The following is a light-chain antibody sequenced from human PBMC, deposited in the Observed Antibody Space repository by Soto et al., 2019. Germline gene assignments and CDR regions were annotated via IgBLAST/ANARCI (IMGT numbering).Light chain of an antibody. CDR3: QQYGGSPQT. CDR2: GAS. V-gene: IGKV3-20*01. Sequence: EIVLTQSPGTLALSPGEGATLSCRASQNVSKYLAWYQQKPGQAPRLLIYGASSRATGIPDSFSGSGSGTDFTLTISRLEPEEFAVYYCQQYGGSPQTFGQGTKVEIK. CDR1: QNVSKY. J-gene: IGKJ1*01.